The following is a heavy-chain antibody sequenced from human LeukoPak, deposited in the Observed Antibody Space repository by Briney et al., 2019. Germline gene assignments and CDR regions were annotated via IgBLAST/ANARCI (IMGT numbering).Heavy chain of an antibody. V-gene: IGHV3-30-3*01. D-gene: IGHD3-10*01. J-gene: IGHJ4*02. CDR1: GFTFTSHA. Sequence: GGSLRLSCAASGFTFTSHAMHWVRQAPGKGLEWVAVISDDGSDKYYTDSVKGRFTISRDNSKNTLYLQMNSLRAEDTAVYFCAREALWFGTDLDSWGQGTLVTVS. CDR2: ISDDGSDK. CDR3: AREALWFGTDLDS.